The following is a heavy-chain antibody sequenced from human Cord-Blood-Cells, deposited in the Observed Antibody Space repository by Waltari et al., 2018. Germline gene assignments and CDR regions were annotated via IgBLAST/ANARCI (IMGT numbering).Heavy chain of an antibody. Sequence: QITLKESVPTLVKHIQTLTLTCAFSGFSLSTSGVGVGWIRLPPGMALEWLALIYSNDDKRYSPSLKGRVTNTKDTSKNQVVLTMTTMDPVDTATYYCAHTGWNYFAFDIWGQGTMVTVSS. J-gene: IGHJ3*02. CDR2: IYSNDDK. CDR3: AHTGWNYFAFDI. D-gene: IGHD1-7*01. CDR1: GFSLSTSGVG. V-gene: IGHV2-5*01.